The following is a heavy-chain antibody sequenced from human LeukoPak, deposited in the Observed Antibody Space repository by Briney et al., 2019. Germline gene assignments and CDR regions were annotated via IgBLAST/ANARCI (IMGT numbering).Heavy chain of an antibody. Sequence: GSLRLSCGGSGFMFHDHGMSWVRQVAGKGLEWVSGINWDGGGTGYADSVKGRFTISRDNAKKSLYLQMNSLRAEDTALYYCAGGDRNGWYFDFWGQGTLVTVSS. J-gene: IGHJ4*02. V-gene: IGHV3-20*04. D-gene: IGHD6-19*01. CDR2: INWDGGGT. CDR3: AGGDRNGWYFDF. CDR1: GFMFHDHG.